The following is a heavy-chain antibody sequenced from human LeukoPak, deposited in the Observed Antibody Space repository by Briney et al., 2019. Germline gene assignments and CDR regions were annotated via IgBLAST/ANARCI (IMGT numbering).Heavy chain of an antibody. CDR1: GTSINSYY. CDR2: NYYGGPT. J-gene: IGHJ4*02. V-gene: IGHV4-59*01. Sequence: SETLSLTCAFSGTSINSYYWSWIRQPPGKGLEWIGYNYYGGPTNYNPSLKSRVTISVDTSKNQFSLKLTSVTAADTAVYYCARAVYSSSALDYWGQGTLVTVSS. D-gene: IGHD6-13*01. CDR3: ARAVYSSSALDY.